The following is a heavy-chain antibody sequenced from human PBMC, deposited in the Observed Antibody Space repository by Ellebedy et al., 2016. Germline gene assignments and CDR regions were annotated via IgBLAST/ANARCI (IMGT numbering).Heavy chain of an antibody. Sequence: GESLKISCAASGITFSSYSMNWVRQAPGKGLEWVSYISNSGSPTYYADSVKGRFTIFRDNAKKSLYLQMNSLRAEDTAVYYCVRGFDIFDYWGQGTLVTVSS. CDR3: VRGFDIFDY. CDR1: GITFSSYS. CDR2: ISNSGSPT. J-gene: IGHJ4*02. V-gene: IGHV3-48*01.